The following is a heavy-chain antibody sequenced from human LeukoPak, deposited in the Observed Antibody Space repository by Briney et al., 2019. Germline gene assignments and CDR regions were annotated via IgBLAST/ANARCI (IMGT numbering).Heavy chain of an antibody. Sequence: PSETLSLTCAVYGGSFSGYYWSWIRQPPGKGLEWIGGINHSGSTNYNPSLKSRVTISVDTSKNQFSLKLSSVTAADTAVYYCARAGVVVVAATRYFDYWGQGTLVTVSS. J-gene: IGHJ4*02. D-gene: IGHD2-15*01. CDR3: ARAGVVVVAATRYFDY. CDR1: GGSFSGYY. CDR2: INHSGST. V-gene: IGHV4-34*01.